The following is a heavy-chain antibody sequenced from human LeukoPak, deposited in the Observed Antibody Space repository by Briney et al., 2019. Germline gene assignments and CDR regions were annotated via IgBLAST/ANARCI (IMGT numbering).Heavy chain of an antibody. CDR3: ARQIASAGTAGFDF. CDR2: IYSTGST. J-gene: IGHJ4*02. Sequence: SETLSLTCSVSGGSISSYYWSWLRQPAGKGLEWIGRIYSTGSTNYNPSLKSRVTMSVDTSKNQFSLRLRSVTAADTAVYYCARQIASAGTAGFDFWGQGALVTVSS. D-gene: IGHD6-13*01. V-gene: IGHV4-4*07. CDR1: GGSISSYY.